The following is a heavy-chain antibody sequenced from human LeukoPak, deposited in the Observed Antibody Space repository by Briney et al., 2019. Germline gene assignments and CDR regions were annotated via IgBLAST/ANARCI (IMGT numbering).Heavy chain of an antibody. CDR1: GYSFNNHG. CDR2: ISAYDGHT. V-gene: IGHV1-18*01. Sequence: ASVKLSCKASGYSFNNHGITWVRQAPGQGLEWMGWISAYDGHTNYAQKLQDRVTMTTDTSTSTVYMELKSLRSDDTAVYYCARDTPAGDYSLGYWGQGTLVTVSS. D-gene: IGHD4-17*01. J-gene: IGHJ4*02. CDR3: ARDTPAGDYSLGY.